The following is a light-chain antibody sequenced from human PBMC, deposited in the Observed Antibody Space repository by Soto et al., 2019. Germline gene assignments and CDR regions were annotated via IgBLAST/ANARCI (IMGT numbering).Light chain of an antibody. CDR2: EVS. CDR3: SSYAGNTKGV. Sequence: QSVVTQPPSASGSPGQSVTISCTGTSSDVGGYDYVSWYQQHPGKAPKLMIFEVSKRPSGVPDRFSGSKSGNTASLTVSGLQAEDEADYYCSSYAGNTKGVFGTGTKVTV. V-gene: IGLV2-8*01. CDR1: SSDVGGYDY. J-gene: IGLJ1*01.